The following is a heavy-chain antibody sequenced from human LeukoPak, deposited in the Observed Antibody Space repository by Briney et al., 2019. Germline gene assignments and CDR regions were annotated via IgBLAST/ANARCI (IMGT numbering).Heavy chain of an antibody. CDR2: ISYHGTNK. D-gene: IGHD4-17*01. CDR3: AKDQEGAYGDYVWSGKGGEDY. CDR1: GFTFSSYA. J-gene: IGHJ4*02. V-gene: IGHV3-30*18. Sequence: PGGSLRLSCAASGFTFSSYAMSWVRQAPGKGLEWVAVISYHGTNKYYADSVKGRFTISRDNSKNTLYLQMDSLRAEDTAVYYCAKDQEGAYGDYVWSGKGGEDYWGQGTLVTVSS.